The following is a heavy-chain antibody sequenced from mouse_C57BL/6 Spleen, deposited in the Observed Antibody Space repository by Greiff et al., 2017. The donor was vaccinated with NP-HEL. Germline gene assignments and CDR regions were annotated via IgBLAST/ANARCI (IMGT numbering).Heavy chain of an antibody. D-gene: IGHD1-1*01. Sequence: QVQLKQSGAELVRPGASVTLSCKASGYTFTDYEMHWVKQTPVHGLEWIGAIDPETGGTAYNQKFKGKAILTADKSSSTAYMELRSLTSEDSAVYYCTRSPYYYYGSSSLVWGTGTTVTVSS. CDR2: IDPETGGT. CDR1: GYTFTDYE. J-gene: IGHJ1*03. CDR3: TRSPYYYYGSSSLV. V-gene: IGHV1-15*01.